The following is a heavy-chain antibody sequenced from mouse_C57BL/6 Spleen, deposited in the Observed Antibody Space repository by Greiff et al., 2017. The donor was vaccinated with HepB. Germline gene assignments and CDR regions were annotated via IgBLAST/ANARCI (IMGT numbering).Heavy chain of an antibody. CDR3: VRGGTHWYFDV. V-gene: IGHV10-1*01. CDR1: GFSFNTYA. D-gene: IGHD2-14*01. J-gene: IGHJ1*03. Sequence: GGGLVQPKGSLKLSCAASGFSFNTYAMNWVRQAPGKGLEWVARIRSKSNNYATYYADSVKDRFTISRDDSESMLYLQMNNLKTEDTAMYYCVRGGTHWYFDVWGTGTTVTVSS. CDR2: IRSKSNNYAT.